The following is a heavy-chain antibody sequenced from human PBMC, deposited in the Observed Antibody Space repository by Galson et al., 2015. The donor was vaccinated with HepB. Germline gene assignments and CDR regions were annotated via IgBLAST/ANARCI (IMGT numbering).Heavy chain of an antibody. D-gene: IGHD3-16*01. Sequence: LRLSCAASGFTFSSYWMSWVRQAPGKGLEWVANINQDGSEKYYVDSVKGRFTISRDNAKNSLYLQMNSLRAEDTAVYYCARGRSYAVFDYWGQGTLVTVSS. CDR2: INQDGSEK. CDR3: ARGRSYAVFDY. CDR1: GFTFSSYW. V-gene: IGHV3-7*03. J-gene: IGHJ4*02.